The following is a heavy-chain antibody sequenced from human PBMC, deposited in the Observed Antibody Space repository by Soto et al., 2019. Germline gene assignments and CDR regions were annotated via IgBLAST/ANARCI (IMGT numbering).Heavy chain of an antibody. CDR1: GFTFSSYG. CDR3: AKESYSSSSYYYGMDV. D-gene: IGHD6-6*01. V-gene: IGHV3-30*18. J-gene: IGHJ6*02. Sequence: QVQLVESGGGVVQPGRSLRLSCAASGFTFSSYGMHWVRQAPGEGLEWVAVISYDGSNKYYADSVKGRFTISRDNSKNTLFLPMNSLRGEDTAVYYCAKESYSSSSYYYGMDVWGQGTTVTVSS. CDR2: ISYDGSNK.